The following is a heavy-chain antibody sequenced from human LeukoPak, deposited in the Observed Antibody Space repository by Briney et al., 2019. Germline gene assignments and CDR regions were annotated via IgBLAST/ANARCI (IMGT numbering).Heavy chain of an antibody. CDR3: AKWRDYGVLSGYYHSDY. D-gene: IGHD3-9*01. CDR2: VSGRDTST. Sequence: PKASLRLSCAASGFTFINYAMSWVRQAPGKGLDWVSAVSGRDTSTYYPDSVQGRFTISRDNSNNTLYLQMNSLSAEDKAIYYCAKWRDYGVLSGYYHSDYWGQGTLVSVSS. V-gene: IGHV3-23*01. J-gene: IGHJ4*02. CDR1: GFTFINYA.